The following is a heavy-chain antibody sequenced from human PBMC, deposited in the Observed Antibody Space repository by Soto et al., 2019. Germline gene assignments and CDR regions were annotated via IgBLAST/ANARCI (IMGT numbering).Heavy chain of an antibody. V-gene: IGHV1-18*01. Sequence: ASVKVSCKASGYTFTSYGISWVRQAPGQGLEWMGWISAYNGNTNYAQKLQGRVTMTTDTSTSTAYMELRSLRSDDTAVYYCARDLGYYGSGTTAPFDYWGQGPLVPVSS. CDR1: GYTFTSYG. CDR2: ISAYNGNT. D-gene: IGHD3-10*01. CDR3: ARDLGYYGSGTTAPFDY. J-gene: IGHJ4*02.